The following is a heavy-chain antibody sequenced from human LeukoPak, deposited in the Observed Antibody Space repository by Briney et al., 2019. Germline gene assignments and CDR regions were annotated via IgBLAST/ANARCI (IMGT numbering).Heavy chain of an antibody. Sequence: GGSLRLSCAASGFTFSSYWMTWVRQAPGKGLEWVANIKQDGSEKYYVDSVKGRITISRDNAKNSLYLQMNSLRGEDTAVYYCARDSSPYDSSAYWDAFDIWSQGTMVTVSS. CDR1: GFTFSSYW. D-gene: IGHD3-22*01. V-gene: IGHV3-7*01. CDR3: ARDSSPYDSSAYWDAFDI. J-gene: IGHJ3*02. CDR2: IKQDGSEK.